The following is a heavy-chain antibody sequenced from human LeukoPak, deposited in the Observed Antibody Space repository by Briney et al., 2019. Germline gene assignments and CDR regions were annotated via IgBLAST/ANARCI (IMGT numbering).Heavy chain of an antibody. Sequence: PGGSLRLSCTVSGFAFGDYAMTWVRQAPGKGLEWVSAISGSGGTTLYADSVKGRFTISRDNSKSTLYLQMNSLRAEDTAVYYCAKDQGIQLWLKYFQHWGQGTLVTVSS. J-gene: IGHJ1*01. CDR1: GFAFGDYA. D-gene: IGHD5-18*01. V-gene: IGHV3-23*01. CDR2: ISGSGGTT. CDR3: AKDQGIQLWLKYFQH.